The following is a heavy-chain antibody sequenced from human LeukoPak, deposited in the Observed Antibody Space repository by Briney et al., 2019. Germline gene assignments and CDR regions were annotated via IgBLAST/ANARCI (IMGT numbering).Heavy chain of an antibody. D-gene: IGHD2-15*01. CDR2: TKPDGTAE. Sequence: GGSLRLSCAASGFTFRNYWMGWVRQAPGKGLEWVANTKPDGTAEYYSDSVRGRFTTSRDNANNFLYLQMNSLRGEDTAVYYCARDGGLHTNFDYWGQGTLVTVSS. V-gene: IGHV3-7*01. CDR1: GFTFRNYW. CDR3: ARDGGLHTNFDY. J-gene: IGHJ4*02.